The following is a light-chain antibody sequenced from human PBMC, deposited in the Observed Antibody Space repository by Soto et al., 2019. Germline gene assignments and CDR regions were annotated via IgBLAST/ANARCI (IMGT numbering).Light chain of an antibody. CDR3: QQYCTWPRT. CDR2: DAA. CDR1: QNIITD. J-gene: IGKJ4*02. V-gene: IGKV3-15*01. Sequence: EILLTQSPATLSVSPGDTATLSCRASQNIITDLTWYQQKPGQAPKLLIYDAATMATGVPAKFSGSGSGTDFTLTISSLQSEDIATYYCQQYCTWPRTFGEGSKVEIK.